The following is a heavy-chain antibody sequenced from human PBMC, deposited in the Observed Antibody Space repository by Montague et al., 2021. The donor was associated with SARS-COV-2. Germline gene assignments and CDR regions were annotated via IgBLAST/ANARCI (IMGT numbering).Heavy chain of an antibody. Sequence: SETLSLTCTVSGGSISSSSYYWGWIRQPPGKGLEWIGSIHYSGSTYYNPSLKSRVTISVDTSKNQFSLKLSSVTAADTAVYYCARLDRDITLFGGVRGYFGLWGRGALVTVSS. CDR3: ARLDRDITLFGGVRGYFGL. V-gene: IGHV4-39*01. D-gene: IGHD3-3*01. CDR1: GGSISSSSYY. J-gene: IGHJ2*01. CDR2: IHYSGST.